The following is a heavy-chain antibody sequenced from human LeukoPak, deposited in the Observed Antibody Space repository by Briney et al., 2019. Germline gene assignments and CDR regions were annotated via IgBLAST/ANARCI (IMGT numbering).Heavy chain of an antibody. CDR2: IYTSGST. CDR1: GGSFSSYY. D-gene: IGHD3-16*01. Sequence: PSETLSLTCTVSGGSFSSYYWSWNRRPAGKGLEWIGRIYTSGSTNYNPSLKSRVTMSVDTSKNQFSLKLSSVTAADTAVYYCARVRTGGGFYYMDVWGKGTTVTISS. V-gene: IGHV4-4*07. CDR3: ARVRTGGGFYYMDV. J-gene: IGHJ6*03.